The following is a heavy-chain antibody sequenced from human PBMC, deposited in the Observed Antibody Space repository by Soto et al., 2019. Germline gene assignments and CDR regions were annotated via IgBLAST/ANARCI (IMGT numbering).Heavy chain of an antibody. CDR3: AKNKWVATIGNAFDI. J-gene: IGHJ3*02. D-gene: IGHD5-12*01. CDR1: GLTFSSYA. Sequence: GGSLRLSCAASGLTFSSYAMSWVRQAPGKGLEWVSAISGSGGSTYYADSVKGRFTISRDNSKNTLYLQMNSLRAEDTAVYYCAKNKWVATIGNAFDIWGQGTMVTVSS. V-gene: IGHV3-23*01. CDR2: ISGSGGST.